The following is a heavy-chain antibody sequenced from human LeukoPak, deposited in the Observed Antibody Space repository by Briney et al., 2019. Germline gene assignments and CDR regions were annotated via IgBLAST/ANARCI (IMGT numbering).Heavy chain of an antibody. CDR1: GFTFSSYA. V-gene: IGHV3-23*01. CDR2: ISGSGGST. J-gene: IGHJ6*02. Sequence: GGSLRLSCAASGFTFSSYAMSWVRQAPGKGLEWVSAISGSGGSTYYADSVKGRFTISGDNSKNTLFLQVNSLRAEDTAVYYCAKVRTYFYHGLDVWGQGTMVTVSS. CDR3: AKVRTYFYHGLDV. D-gene: IGHD1-14*01.